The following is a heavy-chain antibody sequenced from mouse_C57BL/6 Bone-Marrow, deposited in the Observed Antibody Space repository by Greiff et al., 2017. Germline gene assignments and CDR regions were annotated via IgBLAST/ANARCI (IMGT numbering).Heavy chain of an antibody. D-gene: IGHD1-1*01. Sequence: VMLVESGPELVKPGASVKLSCKASGYTFTSYDINWVKQRPGQGLEWIGWIYPRDGSTKYNEKFKGKATLTVDTSSSTAYMELHSLTSEDSAVYFCARDTTVVGGALDYWGQGTTLTVSS. CDR3: ARDTTVVGGALDY. CDR1: GYTFTSYD. CDR2: IYPRDGST. J-gene: IGHJ2*01. V-gene: IGHV1-85*01.